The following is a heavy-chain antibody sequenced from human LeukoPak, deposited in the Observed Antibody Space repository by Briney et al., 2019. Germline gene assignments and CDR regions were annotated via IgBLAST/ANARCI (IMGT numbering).Heavy chain of an antibody. CDR2: ISDSDSYI. J-gene: IGHJ4*02. CDR3: ARDRYYDSSGYYYMEYYFDY. V-gene: IGHV3-21*04. CDR1: GFTFSSYS. D-gene: IGHD3-22*01. Sequence: PGGSLRLSCAASGFTFSSYSLNWVRQAPGKGLEWVSSISDSDSYIYYSDSVKGRFTISRDDTNNSVYLQMTSLRVEDTAVYYCARDRYYDSSGYYYMEYYFDYWGQGTLVTVSS.